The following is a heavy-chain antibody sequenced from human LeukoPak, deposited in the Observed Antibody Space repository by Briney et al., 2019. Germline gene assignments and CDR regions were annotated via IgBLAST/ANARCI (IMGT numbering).Heavy chain of an antibody. CDR2: INHSGST. CDR3: ARGFYDSSGYYSTRGYYYYYMDV. D-gene: IGHD3-22*01. Sequence: SETLSLTCAVYGGSFSGYYWSWIRQPPGKGLEWIGEINHSGSTNYNPSLKSRVTISVDTSKNQFSLKLSSVTAADTAVYYCARGFYDSSGYYSTRGYYYYYMDVWGKGTTVTVSS. CDR1: GGSFSGYY. J-gene: IGHJ6*03. V-gene: IGHV4-34*01.